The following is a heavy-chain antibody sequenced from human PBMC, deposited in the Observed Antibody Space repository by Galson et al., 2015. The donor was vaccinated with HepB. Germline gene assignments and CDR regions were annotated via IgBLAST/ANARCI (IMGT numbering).Heavy chain of an antibody. Sequence: SLRLSCAASGFTFSNYWMTWVRQAPGKGLERVANIKRDGSEKHYVDSVKGRFAISRDNSKNSLYLQMNSLRAEDTAVYYCARGTQTPAGVDYWGQGTLVTVSS. CDR3: ARGTQTPAGVDY. D-gene: IGHD6-19*01. J-gene: IGHJ4*02. CDR1: GFTFSNYW. CDR2: IKRDGSEK. V-gene: IGHV3-7*03.